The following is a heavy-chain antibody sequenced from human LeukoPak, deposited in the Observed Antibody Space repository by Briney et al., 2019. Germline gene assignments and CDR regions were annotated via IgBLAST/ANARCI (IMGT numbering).Heavy chain of an antibody. D-gene: IGHD2-2*01. J-gene: IGHJ4*02. CDR1: GGSISSYY. CDR3: ARHCLTWRSSTSCYDY. V-gene: IGHV4-59*08. Sequence: SETLSLTYTVSGGSISSYYWSWIRQPPGKGLEWIGYIYYSGSTNYNPSLKSRVTISVDTSKNQFSLKLSSVTAADTAVYYCARHCLTWRSSTSCYDYWGQGTLVTVSS. CDR2: IYYSGST.